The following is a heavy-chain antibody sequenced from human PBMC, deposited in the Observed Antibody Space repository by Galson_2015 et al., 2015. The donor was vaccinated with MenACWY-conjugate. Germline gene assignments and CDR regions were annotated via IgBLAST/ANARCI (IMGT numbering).Heavy chain of an antibody. CDR1: GYSFTTYW. CDR2: FDLDSNT. D-gene: IGHD1-26*01. Sequence: QSGAAVKKPGESLTISCRATGYSFTTYWVGWVRQMPGKGLEWMGLFDLDSNTRYSPSFQGQVTISADKSISTAYLQWSSLKASDTAMYYCARHPPGGRGMDVWGQGTTVTVSS. CDR3: ARHPPGGRGMDV. V-gene: IGHV5-51*01. J-gene: IGHJ6*02.